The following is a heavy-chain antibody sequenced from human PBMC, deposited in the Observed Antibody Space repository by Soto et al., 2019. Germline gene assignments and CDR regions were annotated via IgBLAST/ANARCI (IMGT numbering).Heavy chain of an antibody. Sequence: QVTLKESGPVLVKPTETLTLTCTVSGFSISNARMGVSWIRQPPGKALEWLAHIFSNDEKSYSTSLKSRLTSPKDSAKSQLVLTMTNMDPVDTATYYCAQASGDYDWYFYLWCRGTLVTVAS. J-gene: IGHJ2*01. V-gene: IGHV2-26*01. CDR3: AQASGDYDWYFYL. CDR1: GFSISNARMG. CDR2: IFSNDEK. D-gene: IGHD3-16*01.